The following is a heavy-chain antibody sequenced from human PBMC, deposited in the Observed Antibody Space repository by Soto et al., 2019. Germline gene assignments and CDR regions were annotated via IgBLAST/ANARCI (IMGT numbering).Heavy chain of an antibody. Sequence: SETLSLTCTVSGGSIISGDYYWSWLRQPPGKGLEWIGYIYYSGSTYYNPSLKSRVTISVDTSKNQFSLKLSSVTAADTAVYYCARGRGCSGGSCYSYYYYGMDVWGQGTTVTVSS. CDR1: GGSIISGDYY. CDR2: IYYSGST. V-gene: IGHV4-30-4*01. J-gene: IGHJ6*02. D-gene: IGHD2-15*01. CDR3: ARGRGCSGGSCYSYYYYGMDV.